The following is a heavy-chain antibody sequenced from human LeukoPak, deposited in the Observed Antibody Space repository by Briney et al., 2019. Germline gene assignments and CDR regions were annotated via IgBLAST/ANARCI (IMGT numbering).Heavy chain of an antibody. D-gene: IGHD2-2*01. CDR2: IIPIFGTA. CDR1: GGTFSSYA. V-gene: IGHV1-69*13. CDR3: ARVPYCSSTSCYGTLEKGPYFQH. J-gene: IGHJ1*01. Sequence: EASVKVSCKASGGTFSSYAISWVRQAPGQGLEWMGGIIPIFGTANYAQKFQGRVTITADESTSTAYMELSSLRSKDTAVYYCARVPYCSSTSCYGTLEKGPYFQHWGQGTLVTVSS.